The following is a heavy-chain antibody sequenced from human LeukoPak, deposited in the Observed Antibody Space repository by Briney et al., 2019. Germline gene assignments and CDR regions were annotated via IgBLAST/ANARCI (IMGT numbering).Heavy chain of an antibody. CDR3: AREVPSRPYYMDV. V-gene: IGHV4-59*01. J-gene: IGHJ6*03. CDR1: GGSISSYY. Sequence: PSETLSLTCTVSGGSISSYYWSRIRQPPGKGLEWIGYIYYSGSTNYNPSLKSRVTISVDTSKNQFSLKLSSVTAADTAVYYCAREVPSRPYYMDVWGKGTTVTVSS. CDR2: IYYSGST. D-gene: IGHD2-2*01.